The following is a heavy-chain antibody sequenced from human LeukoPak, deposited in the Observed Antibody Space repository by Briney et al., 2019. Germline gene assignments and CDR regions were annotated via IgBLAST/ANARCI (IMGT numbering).Heavy chain of an antibody. V-gene: IGHV1-69*13. D-gene: IGHD3-22*01. J-gene: IGHJ4*02. CDR3: ATLSALIVVVDTPMYFDY. CDR2: IIPIFGTA. Sequence: SVKVSCKASGGTFSSYAISWVRQAPGQGLEWMGGIIPIFGTANYAQKFRGRVTITADESTSTAYMELSSLRSEDTAAYYCATLSALIVVVDTPMYFDYWGQGTLVTVSS. CDR1: GGTFSSYA.